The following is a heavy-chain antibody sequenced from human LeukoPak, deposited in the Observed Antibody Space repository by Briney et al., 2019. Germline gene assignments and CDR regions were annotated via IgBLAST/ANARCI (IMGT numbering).Heavy chain of an antibody. CDR1: GGSISSYY. CDR2: VHNSGTT. Sequence: SETLSLTCTVSGGSISSYYWSWIRQPPGKGLEWIGFVHNSGTTNYNLSLKSRVTISLDTSKTQFSLKLSSVTAADTAVYYCARRISGSYYAGWFDPWGQGTLVTVSS. J-gene: IGHJ5*02. CDR3: ARRISGSYYAGWFDP. V-gene: IGHV4-59*08. D-gene: IGHD1-26*01.